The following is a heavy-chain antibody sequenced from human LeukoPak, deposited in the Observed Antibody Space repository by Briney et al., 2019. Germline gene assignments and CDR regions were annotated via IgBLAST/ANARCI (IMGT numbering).Heavy chain of an antibody. D-gene: IGHD3-22*01. CDR3: ARDPSDYYDSSGSFDY. Sequence: PSETLSLTCTVSGYSISSGYYWGWVRQPPGKGLEWIGSIYHSGSTYYNPSLKSRVTISVDTSKNQFSLKLSSVTAADTAVYYCARDPSDYYDSSGSFDYWGQGTLVTVSS. V-gene: IGHV4-38-2*02. CDR1: GYSISSGYY. J-gene: IGHJ4*02. CDR2: IYHSGST.